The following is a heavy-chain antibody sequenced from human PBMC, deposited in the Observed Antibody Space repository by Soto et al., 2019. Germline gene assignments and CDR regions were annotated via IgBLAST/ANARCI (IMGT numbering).Heavy chain of an antibody. CDR2: INHSGST. CDR1: GGSFSGYD. V-gene: IGHV4-34*01. CDR3: ARFRGIAAAGTIIDYGMDV. D-gene: IGHD6-13*01. J-gene: IGHJ6*02. Sequence: PSETLSLTCGVYGGSFSGYDWSWIRQPPGKGLEWIGEINHSGSTNYNPSLKSRVTISVDTSKNQFSLKLSSVTAADTAVYYCARFRGIAAAGTIIDYGMDVWGQGTKVTVSS.